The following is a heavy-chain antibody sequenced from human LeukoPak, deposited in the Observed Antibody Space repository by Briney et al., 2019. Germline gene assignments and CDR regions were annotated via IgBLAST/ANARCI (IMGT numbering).Heavy chain of an antibody. CDR3: ARESNSPLDY. V-gene: IGHV4-34*01. CDR2: INHSGST. D-gene: IGHD5-24*01. CDR1: GGSFSGYY. J-gene: IGHJ4*02. Sequence: PSETLSLTCAVYGGSFSGYYWSWIRQPPGEGLEWIGEINHSGSTNYNPSLKSRVTISVDTSKNQFPLKLSSVTAADTAVYYCARESNSPLDYWGQGTLVTVSS.